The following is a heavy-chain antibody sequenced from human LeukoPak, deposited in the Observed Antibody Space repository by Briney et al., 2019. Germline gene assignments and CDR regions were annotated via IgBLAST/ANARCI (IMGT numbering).Heavy chain of an antibody. CDR3: ARPRPGWSSVMPYFDY. J-gene: IGHJ4*02. CDR1: EFTFSTYG. D-gene: IGHD3-16*01. V-gene: IGHV3-7*01. CDR2: IKHDGTDK. Sequence: PGGSLRLSCAGSEFTFSTYGMSWVRQAPGKGLEWVANIKHDGTDKYYVDSVKGRFTISRDNAKNSLFLQMNSLRAEDTAVYYCARPRPGWSSVMPYFDYWGQGTLVTVSS.